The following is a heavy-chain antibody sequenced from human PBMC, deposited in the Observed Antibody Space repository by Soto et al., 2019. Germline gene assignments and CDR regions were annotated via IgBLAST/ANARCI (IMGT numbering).Heavy chain of an antibody. CDR2: IYHSGTT. Sequence: SETLSLTCAVSGASISSTHWWSWLRQPPGKGLEWIGEIYHSGTTDYNPSLKSRVTISVDRSKNQFSLKMSPVTAADTAVYYCARDLEYYYDGSGQIRYFQHWGQGTLVTVSS. D-gene: IGHD3-22*01. V-gene: IGHV4-4*02. J-gene: IGHJ1*01. CDR1: GASISSTHW. CDR3: ARDLEYYYDGSGQIRYFQH.